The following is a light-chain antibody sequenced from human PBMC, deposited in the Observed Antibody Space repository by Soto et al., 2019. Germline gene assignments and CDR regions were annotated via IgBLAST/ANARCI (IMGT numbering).Light chain of an antibody. V-gene: IGKV3-20*01. Sequence: ETVMTQSPATLSVSPGEGATLSCRATENINQNLAWYQHKPGQSPRLLIYGAYSRATGIPDRFSGSGSGTDFTLTVSRLEPEDFAVYYCQQYVVSPGTFGQGTKVDIK. CDR3: QQYVVSPGT. CDR1: ENINQN. CDR2: GAY. J-gene: IGKJ1*01.